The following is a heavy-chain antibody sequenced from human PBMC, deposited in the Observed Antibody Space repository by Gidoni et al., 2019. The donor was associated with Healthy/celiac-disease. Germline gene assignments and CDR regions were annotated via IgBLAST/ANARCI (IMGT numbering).Heavy chain of an antibody. CDR3: AKDITTVLAPRQWLATYFDH. J-gene: IGHJ4*02. Sequence: EVQLVESGGGLVQPGRSLRLSCAASGFTFDDYAMHWVRQAPGKGLEWVSGISWNSGSIGYADSVKGRFTISRDNAKNSLYLQMNSLRAEDTALYYCAKDITTVLAPRQWLATYFDHWGQGTLVTVSS. CDR2: ISWNSGSI. V-gene: IGHV3-9*01. D-gene: IGHD6-19*01. CDR1: GFTFDDYA.